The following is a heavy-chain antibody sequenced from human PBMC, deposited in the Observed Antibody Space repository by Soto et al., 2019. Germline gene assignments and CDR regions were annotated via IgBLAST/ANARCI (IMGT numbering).Heavy chain of an antibody. D-gene: IGHD2-15*01. Sequence: PSETLSLTCAVYGGSFSGYYWSWIRQPPGKGREWIGEINHSGRTNYNPSLKSRVTISVGTSENQFSLKLSSVTAADTAVYYCARGGGDCSGGSCYSGRYYYYYYYYMDVWGKGTTVTVSS. V-gene: IGHV4-34*01. J-gene: IGHJ6*03. CDR2: INHSGRT. CDR3: ARGGGDCSGGSCYSGRYYYYYYYYMDV. CDR1: GGSFSGYY.